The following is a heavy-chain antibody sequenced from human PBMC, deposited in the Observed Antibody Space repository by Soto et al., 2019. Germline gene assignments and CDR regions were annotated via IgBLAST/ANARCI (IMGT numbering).Heavy chain of an antibody. D-gene: IGHD5-12*01. J-gene: IGHJ6*02. CDR1: GGSISSGGYY. Sequence: QVQLQESGPGLVKPSQTLSLTCTVSGGSISSGGYYWSWIRQHPGKGLEWIGYIYYSGSTYYNPSLKSRXXIXVAXSKNQFSLTLPSVTAADTAVYYCARTKGGSRLMDVWGQGTTVTVSS. CDR2: IYYSGST. V-gene: IGHV4-31*03. CDR3: ARTKGGSRLMDV.